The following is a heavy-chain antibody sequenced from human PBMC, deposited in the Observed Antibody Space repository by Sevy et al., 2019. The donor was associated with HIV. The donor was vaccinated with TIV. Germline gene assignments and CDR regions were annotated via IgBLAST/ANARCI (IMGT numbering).Heavy chain of an antibody. J-gene: IGHJ4*02. V-gene: IGHV3-23*01. Sequence: GGSLRLSCAASGFTFSSYAKSWVRQAPGKGLEWVSVISGSGYSTYDADSVKGRFTISRDNSKNTLYLQMNSLRAEDTAVYYCAKTSLALCSSFFDYWGQGTLVTVSS. CDR3: AKTSLALCSSFFDY. CDR2: ISGSGYST. D-gene: IGHD6-13*01. CDR1: GFTFSSYA.